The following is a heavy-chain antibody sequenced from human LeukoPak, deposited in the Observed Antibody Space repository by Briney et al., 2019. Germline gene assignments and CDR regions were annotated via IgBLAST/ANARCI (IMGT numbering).Heavy chain of an antibody. V-gene: IGHV4-34*01. CDR3: ARSSGAVFYYDSSTTFDY. J-gene: IGHJ4*02. Sequence: SETLSLTCAVYGGSFSGYYWSWIRQPPGKGLEWIGEINHSGSTNYNPSLKSRVTISVDTSKKQFSLKLSSVTAADTAVYYCARSSGAVFYYDSSTTFDYWGQGTLVTVSS. CDR2: INHSGST. CDR1: GGSFSGYY. D-gene: IGHD3-22*01.